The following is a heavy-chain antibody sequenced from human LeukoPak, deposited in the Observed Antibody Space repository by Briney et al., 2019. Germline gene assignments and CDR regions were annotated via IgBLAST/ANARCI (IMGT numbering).Heavy chain of an antibody. CDR2: ISSSSSTI. CDR1: GFTFSSYS. D-gene: IGHD3-10*01. Sequence: GGSLRLSCAASGFTFSSYSMNWVRQAPGKGLEWVSYISSSSSTIYYADSVKGRFTISSDNSKNTLYLQMNSLRADDTAAYYCARDDYDSGSSEYWGQGTLVTVSS. CDR3: ARDDYDSGSSEY. J-gene: IGHJ4*02. V-gene: IGHV3-48*01.